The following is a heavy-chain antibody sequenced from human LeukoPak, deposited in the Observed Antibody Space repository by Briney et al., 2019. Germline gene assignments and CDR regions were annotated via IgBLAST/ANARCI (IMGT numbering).Heavy chain of an antibody. D-gene: IGHD5-12*01. CDR2: IIPIFGTA. J-gene: IGHJ6*02. Sequence: SVKVSCKASGGTFSSYAISWVRQAPGQGLEWMGGIIPIFGTANYAQKFQGRVTITADESTSTAYMELSSLRSEDTAVYYCARTPSGSGYVRLNYYYYGMDVWGQGTTATVSS. CDR3: ARTPSGSGYVRLNYYYYGMDV. CDR1: GGTFSSYA. V-gene: IGHV1-69*13.